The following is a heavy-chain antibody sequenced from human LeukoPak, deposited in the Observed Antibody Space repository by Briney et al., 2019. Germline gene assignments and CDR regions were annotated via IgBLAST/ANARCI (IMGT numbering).Heavy chain of an antibody. V-gene: IGHV3-30*03. CDR1: GFIFSRYG. J-gene: IGHJ6*04. CDR2: VSYDGTET. D-gene: IGHD3-10*01. CDR3: ARSARGVIFDV. Sequence: PGRSLRLSCAAPGFIFSRYGIHWVRQAPGKGLEWVAVVSYDGTETKYADSVKGRLNLSRDNSKNTVYLQMNSLTFEDTAVYYCARSARGVIFDVWGKGTTVTVSS.